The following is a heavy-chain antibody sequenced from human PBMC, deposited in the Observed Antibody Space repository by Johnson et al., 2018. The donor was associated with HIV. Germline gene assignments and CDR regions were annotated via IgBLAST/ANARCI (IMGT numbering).Heavy chain of an antibody. CDR1: GFSVSNNY. J-gene: IGHJ3*02. Sequence: VQLVESGGGLVQPGGSLRLSCAASGFSVSNNYMSWVRQAPGKGLEWVSVIYSGGRTYYADSVKGRFTISRDNSRNTVYLQMSGLRSEDTAIYYCAREGSGSYQIWGHGTMVTVSS. V-gene: IGHV3-66*02. CDR2: IYSGGRT. D-gene: IGHD1-26*01. CDR3: AREGSGSYQI.